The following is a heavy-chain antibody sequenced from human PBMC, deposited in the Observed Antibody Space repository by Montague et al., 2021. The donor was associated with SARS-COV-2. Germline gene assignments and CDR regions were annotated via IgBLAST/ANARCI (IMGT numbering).Heavy chain of an antibody. CDR3: ARGRRYSSTWYGAFDP. CDR2: SYYSGST. V-gene: IGHV4-31*03. J-gene: IGHJ5*02. D-gene: IGHD6-13*01. Sequence: TLSLTCTVSRGSISSGGNYWSWIRQHPVKGLEWIGYSYYSGSTYYNPSLKSRVSISVDTSKNQFSLKLSSVTAAATAGYYCARGRRYSSTWYGAFDPWGQGMQVTVSS. CDR1: RGSISSGGNY.